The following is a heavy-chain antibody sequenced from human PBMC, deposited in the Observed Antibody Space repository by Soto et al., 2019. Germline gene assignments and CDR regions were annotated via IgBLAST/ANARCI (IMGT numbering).Heavy chain of an antibody. D-gene: IGHD3-9*01. CDR2: IYYSGST. V-gene: IGHV4-59*01. CDR3: ARGLYYDILTGYWGLDP. J-gene: IGHJ5*02. Sequence: SETLSLTCTVSGGSISSYYWSWIRQPPGKGLEWIGYIYYSGSTNYNPSLKSRVTISVDTSKNQFSLKLSSVTAADTAVYYCARGLYYDILTGYWGLDPWGQGTLVTVSS. CDR1: GGSISSYY.